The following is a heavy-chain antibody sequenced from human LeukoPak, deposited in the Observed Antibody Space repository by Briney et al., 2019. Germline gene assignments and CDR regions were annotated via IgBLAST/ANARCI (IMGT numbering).Heavy chain of an antibody. CDR3: AKTSGWHHDY. D-gene: IGHD6-19*01. J-gene: IGHJ4*02. CDR2: ISSDGNDK. CDR1: GVTFRSYG. V-gene: IGHV3-30*18. Sequence: GGSLGLSCAASGVTFRSYGMHWVRQAPGKGLEWVALISSDGNDKLYGDSVKGRFTISRDNAKNSLYLQMNSLRAEDTAVYYCAKTSGWHHDYWGQGTLVTVSS.